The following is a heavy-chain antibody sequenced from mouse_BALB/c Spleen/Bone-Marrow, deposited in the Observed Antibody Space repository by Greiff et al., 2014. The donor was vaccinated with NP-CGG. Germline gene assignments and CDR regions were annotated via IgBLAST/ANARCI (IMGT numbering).Heavy chain of an antibody. D-gene: IGHD2-2*01. CDR1: GYAFSSYW. V-gene: IGHV1-80*01. CDR2: IYPGDGDT. CDR3: AKVTTGFAY. Sequence: QVQLKESGAELVRPGSSVKISCKASGYAFSSYWVTWVKQRPGQGLEWIGQIYPGDGDTNYNGKFKDKVTLTADKSFSAAYMQLSSLTSEDSAVYFCAKVTTGFAYWGQGTLVTVSA. J-gene: IGHJ3*01.